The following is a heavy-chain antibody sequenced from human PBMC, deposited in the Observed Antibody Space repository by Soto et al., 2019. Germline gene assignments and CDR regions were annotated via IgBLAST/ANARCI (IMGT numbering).Heavy chain of an antibody. Sequence: SETLSLTCTVSGGSVRSSGYYWAWIRQPPGKGLEWIGSLYSSGKTYRNPSLKSRVTMSDDTSKNQLSLRLSSVTAADTAVYYCAKLGDDYGDTAFDYWGQGTLVTVSS. V-gene: IGHV4-39*01. CDR3: AKLGDDYGDTAFDY. CDR1: GGSVRSSGYY. D-gene: IGHD4-17*01. CDR2: LYSSGKT. J-gene: IGHJ4*02.